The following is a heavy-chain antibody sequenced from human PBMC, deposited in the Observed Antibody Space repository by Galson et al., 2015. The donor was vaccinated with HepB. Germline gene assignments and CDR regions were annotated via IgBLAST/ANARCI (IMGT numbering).Heavy chain of an antibody. CDR1: GFTFSSYA. J-gene: IGHJ4*02. D-gene: IGHD6-13*01. V-gene: IGHV3-30-3*01. CDR3: ARDRGPAADPYFDY. CDR2: ISYDGSNK. Sequence: SLRLSCAASGFTFSSYAMHWVRQAPDKGLEWVAVISYDGSNKYYADSVKGRFTISRDNSKNTLYLQMNSLRAEDTAVYYCARDRGPAADPYFDYWGQGTLVTVSS.